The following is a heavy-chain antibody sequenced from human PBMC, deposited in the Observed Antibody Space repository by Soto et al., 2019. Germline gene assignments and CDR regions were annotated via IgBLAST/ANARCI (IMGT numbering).Heavy chain of an antibody. CDR2: ISYDGSNK. Sequence: GGSLRLSCASSGLTFSSYGMHWVRQAPGKGLEWVAVISYDGSNKYYADSVKGRFTISRDNSKNTLYLQMNSLRAEDTAVYYCAKDSSYDFWSGSRMDVWGQGTTVTVSS. D-gene: IGHD3-3*01. V-gene: IGHV3-30*18. CDR3: AKDSSYDFWSGSRMDV. J-gene: IGHJ6*02. CDR1: GLTFSSYG.